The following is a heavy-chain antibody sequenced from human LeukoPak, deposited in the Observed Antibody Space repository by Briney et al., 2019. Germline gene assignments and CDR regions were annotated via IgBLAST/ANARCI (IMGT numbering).Heavy chain of an antibody. J-gene: IGHJ4*02. D-gene: IGHD3-22*01. CDR2: ISNDASKK. Sequence: PGGSLRLSCAASGFTFSSYGMHWVRQAPGKGLGWVAVISNDASKKFYADSLKGRFTIPRDNSKNTLYLQMNSLRGEDTAVYYCAKDVSRTWPDYYDSSGYYDYWGQGTLVTVSS. CDR3: AKDVSRTWPDYYDSSGYYDY. V-gene: IGHV3-30*18. CDR1: GFTFSSYG.